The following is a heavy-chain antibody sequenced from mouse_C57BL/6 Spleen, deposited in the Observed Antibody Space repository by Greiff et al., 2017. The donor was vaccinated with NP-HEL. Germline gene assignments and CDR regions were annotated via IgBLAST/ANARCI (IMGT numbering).Heavy chain of an antibody. CDR3: ARERYYGSSGYFDV. D-gene: IGHD1-1*01. CDR1: GYTFTDYY. Sequence: QVHVKQSGAELVRPGASVKLSCKASGYTFTDYYINWVKQRPGQGLEWIARIYPGSGNTYYNEKFKGKATLTAEKSSSTAYMQLSSLTSEDSAVYFCARERYYGSSGYFDVWGTGTTVTVSS. J-gene: IGHJ1*03. CDR2: IYPGSGNT. V-gene: IGHV1-76*01.